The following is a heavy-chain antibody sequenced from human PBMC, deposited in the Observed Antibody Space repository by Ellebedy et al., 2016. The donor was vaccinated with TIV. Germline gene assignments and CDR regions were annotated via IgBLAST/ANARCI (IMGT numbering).Heavy chain of an antibody. D-gene: IGHD4-17*01. Sequence: GESLKISXAASGFTFSNYWMSWVRQAPGKGLEWVANIRPDGIEVHYADSVKGRFTISRDNAKNSLDLQMSSLGAEDTAVYYCAKDPYGDRYFDYWGQGTLVTVSS. J-gene: IGHJ4*02. CDR2: IRPDGIEV. CDR1: GFTFSNYW. V-gene: IGHV3-7*05. CDR3: AKDPYGDRYFDY.